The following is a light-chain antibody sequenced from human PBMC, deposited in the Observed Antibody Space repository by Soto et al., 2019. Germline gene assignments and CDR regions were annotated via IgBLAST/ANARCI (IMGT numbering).Light chain of an antibody. Sequence: EIVMTQSPATLSVSPGERATLSCRASQSVSSNLAWYQQKPGQTPKLLIYVASTRATGIPARFSGSGSETEFTLTSSRPQSEDCVVYCCQQYNVWPLTFGGGTKVEFK. CDR3: QQYNVWPLT. CDR2: VAS. CDR1: QSVSSN. J-gene: IGKJ4*01. V-gene: IGKV3-15*01.